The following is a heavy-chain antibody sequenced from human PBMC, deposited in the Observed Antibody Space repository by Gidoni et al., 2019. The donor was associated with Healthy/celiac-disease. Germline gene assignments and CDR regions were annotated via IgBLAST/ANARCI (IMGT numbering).Heavy chain of an antibody. Sequence: LEWMGWINAGNGNTKYSQKFQGRVTITRDTSASTAYMELSSLRSEDTAVYYCARDYSSSWYGSPPGDWGQGTLVTVSS. J-gene: IGHJ4*02. D-gene: IGHD6-13*01. V-gene: IGHV1-3*01. CDR2: INAGNGNT. CDR3: ARDYSSSWYGSPPGD.